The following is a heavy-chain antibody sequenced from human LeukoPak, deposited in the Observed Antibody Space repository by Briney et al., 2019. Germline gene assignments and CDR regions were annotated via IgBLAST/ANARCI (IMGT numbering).Heavy chain of an antibody. J-gene: IGHJ4*02. CDR3: ARDFSGSYYFDY. V-gene: IGHV4-59*11. CDR2: IYYSGST. D-gene: IGHD1-26*01. CDR1: GGSISSHY. Sequence: SETLSLTCTVSGGSISSHYWSWIRQPPGKGLEWIGYIYYSGSTNYNPSLKSRVTISVDTSKNQFSLKLSSVTAADTAVYYCARDFSGSYYFDYWGQGTLVTVSP.